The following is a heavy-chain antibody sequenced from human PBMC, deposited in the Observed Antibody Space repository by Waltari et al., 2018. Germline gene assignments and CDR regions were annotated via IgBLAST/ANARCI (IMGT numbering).Heavy chain of an antibody. CDR3: ARAAAPFDY. CDR1: EYSYTGSY. D-gene: IGHD6-13*01. V-gene: IGHV1-2*02. Sequence: AQLVQPGAEVKQPGASVMLSCKAPEYSYTGSYIPWVRQAPGQGLVWMGRINPDSGGTNYAQEFQGRVTMTRDTSISTAYMELSRVRSDDTAVYYCARAAAPFDYWGQGTLVTVSS. CDR2: INPDSGGT. J-gene: IGHJ4*02.